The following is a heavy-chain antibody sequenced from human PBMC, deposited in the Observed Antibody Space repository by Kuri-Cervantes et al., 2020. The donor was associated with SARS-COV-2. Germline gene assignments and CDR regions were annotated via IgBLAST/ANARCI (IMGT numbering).Heavy chain of an antibody. CDR1: GFIFSSHS. J-gene: IGHJ4*02. V-gene: IGHV3-48*01. CDR3: TRDVKSLLNPFYYFDY. Sequence: GESLKISCAASGFIFSSHSMNWVRQAPGKGLEWVSYISSSSSTIYYADSAKGQFTISRENAKNSLYLQMNSLKTEDTAVYYCTRDVKSLLNPFYYFDYWGQGTLVTVSS. CDR2: ISSSSSTI.